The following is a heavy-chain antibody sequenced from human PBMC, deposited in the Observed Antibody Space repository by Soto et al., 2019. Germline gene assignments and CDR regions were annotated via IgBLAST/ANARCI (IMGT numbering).Heavy chain of an antibody. Sequence: EVQLLESGGGLVQPGGSLRLSCAASGFTFSSYAMSWVRQAPGKGLEWASAISGSGGSTYYADSVKGRFTISRDNSKNTLYLQMNSLRAEDTAVYYCAKGRSRDYYYGMDVWGQGTTVTVSS. V-gene: IGHV3-23*01. J-gene: IGHJ6*02. CDR1: GFTFSSYA. D-gene: IGHD2-2*01. CDR3: AKGRSRDYYYGMDV. CDR2: ISGSGGST.